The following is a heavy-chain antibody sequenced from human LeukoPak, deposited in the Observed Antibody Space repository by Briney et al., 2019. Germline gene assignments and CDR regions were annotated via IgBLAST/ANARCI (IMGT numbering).Heavy chain of an antibody. CDR1: GGTFSSYA. CDR3: ARDYYGSGSWGSTYYYFYY. CDR2: IIPIFGTA. V-gene: IGHV1-69*05. Sequence: SVKVSCKASGGTFSSYAISWVRQAPGQGLEWMGRIIPIFGTANYAQKFQGRVTITTDESTSTAYMELSSLRSEDTAVYYCARDYYGSGSWGSTYYYFYYWGQGTLVTVSS. D-gene: IGHD3-10*01. J-gene: IGHJ4*02.